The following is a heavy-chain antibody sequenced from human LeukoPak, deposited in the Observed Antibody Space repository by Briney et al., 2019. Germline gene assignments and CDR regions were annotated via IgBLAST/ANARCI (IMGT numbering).Heavy chain of an antibody. J-gene: IGHJ6*03. CDR3: ARRRAYYGSGSRYYYMDV. V-gene: IGHV4-38-2*02. D-gene: IGHD3-10*01. CDR2: IYHSGHT. CDR1: GYSISSGYY. Sequence: SETLSLTCTVSGYSISSGYYCSFIRQPPGKGLEWSGGIYHSGHTFHNPSLKSRVTISVETSKNQFSLKLSSVTAADTAVYYCARRRAYYGSGSRYYYMDVWGKGTTVTISS.